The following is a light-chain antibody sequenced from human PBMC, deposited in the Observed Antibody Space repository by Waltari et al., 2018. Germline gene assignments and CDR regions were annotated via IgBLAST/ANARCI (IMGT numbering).Light chain of an antibody. CDR1: QSVLYSSNNKNN. Sequence: DIVMTQSPDSLAVSLGERATINCKSSQSVLYSSNNKNNLAWYQQKPGQPPKLFIYWASTRGSGVPDRFSGSGSGTDFTLTISSLQAEDVAVYYCQQYYTTPRTFGGGTKVEIK. CDR3: QQYYTTPRT. CDR2: WAS. J-gene: IGKJ4*01. V-gene: IGKV4-1*01.